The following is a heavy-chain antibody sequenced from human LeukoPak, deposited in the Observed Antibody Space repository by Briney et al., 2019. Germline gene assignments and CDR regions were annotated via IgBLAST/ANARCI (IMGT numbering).Heavy chain of an antibody. Sequence: GGSLRLSCAASGFTFSNYAMSWVRQAPGKGLEWVSAINDSGGSTYYADSVKGRFTISRDNSKNTLYLQMNSLRAEDTAVYYCAKPNFGELYSSFDYWGQGTLVTVSS. D-gene: IGHD3-10*01. J-gene: IGHJ4*02. CDR2: INDSGGST. V-gene: IGHV3-23*01. CDR1: GFTFSNYA. CDR3: AKPNFGELYSSFDY.